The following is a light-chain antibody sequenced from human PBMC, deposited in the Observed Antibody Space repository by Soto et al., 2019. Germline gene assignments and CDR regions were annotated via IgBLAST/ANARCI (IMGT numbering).Light chain of an antibody. V-gene: IGKV1-5*03. CDR2: KTS. CDR3: QRYINYFRT. Sequence: DIQMTQSPSTLSASVGDRVTITCRASQSIGVWLAWYQQKPGTAPKLLIYKTSTLDSGVPLRFSGSRSGTEFTLTINSQQPYDFATYYCQRYINYFRTLGQGKKVAIK. J-gene: IGKJ1*01. CDR1: QSIGVW.